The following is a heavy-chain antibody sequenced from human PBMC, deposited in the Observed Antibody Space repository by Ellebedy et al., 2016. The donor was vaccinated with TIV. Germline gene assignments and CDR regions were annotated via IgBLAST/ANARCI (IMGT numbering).Heavy chain of an antibody. D-gene: IGHD3-3*01. Sequence: GSLRLSCTVSGGSISSYYWSWIRQPPGKGLEWIGYIYYSGSTNYNPSLKSRVTISADPSKNQFSLKLSSVTAADTAVYYCATYHYDFWSGYYRPYYYYGMDVWGQGTTVTVSS. CDR1: GGSISSYY. CDR2: IYYSGST. J-gene: IGHJ6*02. V-gene: IGHV4-59*01. CDR3: ATYHYDFWSGYYRPYYYYGMDV.